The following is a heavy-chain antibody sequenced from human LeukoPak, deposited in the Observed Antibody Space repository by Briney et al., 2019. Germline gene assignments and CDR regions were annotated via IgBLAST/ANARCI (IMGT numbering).Heavy chain of an antibody. CDR2: INDSGGDT. D-gene: IGHD3-22*01. J-gene: IGHJ4*02. CDR3: AKGYDSSGYSGFDY. V-gene: IGHV3-23*01. CDR1: GFTFNNYA. Sequence: GGSLRLSCAASGFTFNNYAMSWVRQAPGKGLEGVSGINDSGGDTYYADSVKGRFTISRDNSKKMLYLQMNSLRAEDTAVYYCAKGYDSSGYSGFDYWGQGTLVTVSS.